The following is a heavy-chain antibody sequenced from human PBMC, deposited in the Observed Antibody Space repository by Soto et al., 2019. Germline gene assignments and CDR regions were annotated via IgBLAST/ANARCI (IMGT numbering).Heavy chain of an antibody. CDR3: ASEYSYGVYYYYGMDV. CDR1: GFTFSSYW. CDR2: INSDGSST. Sequence: EVQLVESGGGLVQPGGSLRLSCAASGFTFSSYWMHWVRQAPGKGLVWVSRINSDGSSTSYADSVKGRFTISRDNAKNTLYLQMNSLRAEDTAVYYCASEYSYGVYYYYGMDVWGQGTTVTVSS. J-gene: IGHJ6*02. D-gene: IGHD5-18*01. V-gene: IGHV3-74*01.